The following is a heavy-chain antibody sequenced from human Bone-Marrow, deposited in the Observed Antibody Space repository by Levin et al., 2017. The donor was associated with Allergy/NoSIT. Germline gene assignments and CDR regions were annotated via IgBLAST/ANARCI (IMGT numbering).Heavy chain of an antibody. Sequence: HSQTLSLTCTVSGGSISSSSYYWGWIRQPPGKGLEWIGSIYYSGNTYYNPSLKSRITIPVDASKNQLSLNRSSVTAADTAVYYCARRSSRDYYVSGDYEEAGGYWYFDLWGRGTLVTVSS. CDR2: IYYSGNT. V-gene: IGHV4-39*01. J-gene: IGHJ2*01. CDR1: GGSISSSSYY. D-gene: IGHD3-22*01. CDR3: ARRSSRDYYVSGDYEEAGGYWYFDL.